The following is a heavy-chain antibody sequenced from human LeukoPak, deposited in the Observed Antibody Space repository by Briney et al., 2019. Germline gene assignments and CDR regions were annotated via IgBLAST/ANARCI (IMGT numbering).Heavy chain of an antibody. J-gene: IGHJ6*04. CDR2: ISSSSYI. D-gene: IGHD3-10*02. CDR3: AELGITMIGGV. Sequence: GGSLRLSCAASGFTFSSYSMNWVRQAPGKGLEWVSSISSSSYIYYADSVKGRFTISRDNAKNSLYLQMNSLRAEDTAVYYCAELGITMIGGVWGKGTTVTISS. CDR1: GFTFSSYS. V-gene: IGHV3-21*01.